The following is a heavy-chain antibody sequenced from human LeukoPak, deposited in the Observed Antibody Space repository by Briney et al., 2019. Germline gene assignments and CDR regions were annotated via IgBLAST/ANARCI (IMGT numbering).Heavy chain of an antibody. D-gene: IGHD3-10*01. V-gene: IGHV1-3*01. CDR3: ARHGDYYGSGSYSLFYGMDV. CDR1: GYTFTSYA. Sequence: ASVKVSCKASGYTFTSYAMHCVREAPGQRLGWMGWINAGNGNTNYSQTFQGRVTITRDTSASTAYMELSSLRSEDTAVYYCARHGDYYGSGSYSLFYGMDVWGKGKTVTVSS. J-gene: IGHJ6*01. CDR2: INAGNGNT.